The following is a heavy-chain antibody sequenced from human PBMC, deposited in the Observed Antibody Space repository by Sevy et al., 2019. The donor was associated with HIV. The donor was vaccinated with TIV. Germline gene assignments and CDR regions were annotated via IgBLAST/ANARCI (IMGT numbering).Heavy chain of an antibody. CDR3: VRETTMLPRGAFDL. CDR1: GFTFSSNP. D-gene: IGHD3-10*01. CDR2: ISFDGTDK. Sequence: GGSLRLSCAASGFTFSSNPMHWVRQAPGKGLEWVSFISFDGTDKYYADSVKGRFTITRDNSKNTLFLQMNSLRAEDTAFYYCVRETTMLPRGAFDLWGQGTMVTVSS. J-gene: IGHJ3*01. V-gene: IGHV3-30-3*01.